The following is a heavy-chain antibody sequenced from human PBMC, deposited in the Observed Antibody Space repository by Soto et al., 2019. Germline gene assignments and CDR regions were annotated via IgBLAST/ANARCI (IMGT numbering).Heavy chain of an antibody. CDR3: ARDQYFQGSGWSRFDP. CDR2: IIPIFGTA. Sequence: SVKVSCKASGGTFSSYAISWVRQAPGQGLEWMGGIIPIFGTANYAQKFQGRVTITADESTSTAYMELSSLRSEDTAVYYCARDQYFQGSGWSRFDPWGQGTLVTVSS. CDR1: GGTFSSYA. V-gene: IGHV1-69*13. D-gene: IGHD6-19*01. J-gene: IGHJ5*02.